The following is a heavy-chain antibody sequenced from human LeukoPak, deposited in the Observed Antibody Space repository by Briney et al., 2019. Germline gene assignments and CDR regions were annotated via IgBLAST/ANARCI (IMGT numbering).Heavy chain of an antibody. CDR1: GGTFSSYA. Sequence: SVKVSCKASGGTFSSYAISWVRQAPGQGLEWMGGIIPIFGTANYAQKFQGRVTITTDESTSTAYMELSSLRSEDTAVYYCAKYSLYYDSSGRHAFDIWGQGTMVTVSS. J-gene: IGHJ3*02. V-gene: IGHV1-69*05. D-gene: IGHD3-22*01. CDR2: IIPIFGTA. CDR3: AKYSLYYDSSGRHAFDI.